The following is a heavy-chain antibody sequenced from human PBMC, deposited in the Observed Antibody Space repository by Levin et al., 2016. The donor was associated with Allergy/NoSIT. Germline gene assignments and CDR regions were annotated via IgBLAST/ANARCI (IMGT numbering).Heavy chain of an antibody. J-gene: IGHJ6*02. CDR1: GYTFTSYA. D-gene: IGHD3-9*01. V-gene: IGHV7-4-1*02. CDR3: ARDALRYFDWLSCGMDV. CDR2: INTNTGNP. Sequence: ASVKVSCKASGYTFTSYAMNWVRQAPGQGLEWMGWINTNTGNPTYAQGFTGRFVFSLDTSVSTAYLQISSLKAEDTAVYYCARDALRYFDWLSCGMDVWGQGTTVTVSS.